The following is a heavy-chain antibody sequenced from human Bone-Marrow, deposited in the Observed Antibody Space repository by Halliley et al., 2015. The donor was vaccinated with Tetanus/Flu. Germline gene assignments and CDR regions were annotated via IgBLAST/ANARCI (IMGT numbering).Heavy chain of an antibody. CDR1: GYTFNSYG. Sequence: QVQLVQSGAEVKKPGASVKVSCKTSGYTFNSYGISWVRQAPGQGLEWMGWISTYNDKTNYAQRLQGRVTMTTDTSTSTAYMELRGLRSDDTAVYYCARFWSGYSVDYWGQGPLVPVSS. D-gene: IGHD3-3*01. CDR3: ARFWSGYSVDY. V-gene: IGHV1-18*01. CDR2: ISTYNDKT. J-gene: IGHJ4*02.